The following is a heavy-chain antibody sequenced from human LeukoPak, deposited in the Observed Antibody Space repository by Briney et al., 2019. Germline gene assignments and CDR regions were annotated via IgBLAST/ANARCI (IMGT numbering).Heavy chain of an antibody. CDR3: ARGPKGTVTTEFDY. Sequence: PSETLSLTCAVSGGSISSSNWWSWVRQPPGKGLEWIGEIYHSGSTNYNPSLKSRVTISVDKSKNQFSLNLNSVTAADTAVYYCARGPKGTVTTEFDYWGRGTLVTVSS. J-gene: IGHJ4*02. CDR2: IYHSGST. D-gene: IGHD4-17*01. CDR1: GGSISSSNW. V-gene: IGHV4-4*02.